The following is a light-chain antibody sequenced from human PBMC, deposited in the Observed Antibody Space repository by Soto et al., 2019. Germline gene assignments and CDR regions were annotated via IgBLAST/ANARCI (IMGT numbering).Light chain of an antibody. CDR1: QSVSYY. J-gene: IGKJ1*01. Sequence: EIVLTQSPGTLSLSPGERATLSCRASQSVSYYLAWYQQKPGQAPRLLIYDASSRATGVPDRFSGSGSGTDFTLTISSLQPEGFATYYCQQSYSTPVTFGQGTKVDIK. V-gene: IGKV3D-20*02. CDR2: DAS. CDR3: QQSYSTPVT.